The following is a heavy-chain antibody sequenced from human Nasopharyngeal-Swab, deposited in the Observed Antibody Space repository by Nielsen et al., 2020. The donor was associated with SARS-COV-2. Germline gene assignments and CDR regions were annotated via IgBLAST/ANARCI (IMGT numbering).Heavy chain of an antibody. D-gene: IGHD6-19*01. CDR1: GGSVSSGSYY. CDR2: INHSGSI. J-gene: IGHJ6*02. V-gene: IGHV4-61*01. CDR3: ARGVDSSGWYSYYYYYGMDV. Sequence: SETLSLTCTVSGGSVSSGSYYWSWIRQPPGKGLEWIGEINHSGSINYNPSLKSRVTISVDTSKNQFSLKLSSVTAADTAVYYCARGVDSSGWYSYYYYYGMDVWGQGTTVTVSS.